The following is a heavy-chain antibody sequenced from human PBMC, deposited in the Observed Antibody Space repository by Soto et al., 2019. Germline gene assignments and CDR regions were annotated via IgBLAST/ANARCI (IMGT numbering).Heavy chain of an antibody. Sequence: GGSLRLSCGASGITFSRCLMSWVRQAPGKGLEWVASISQDGTDTDYVDSVKGRFAISRDSPKSSLYLQMNSLRADDTAVYYCARDPLSYGDYAQTYWYFDLWGRGTRVTVSS. D-gene: IGHD4-17*01. CDR2: ISQDGTDT. CDR3: ARDPLSYGDYAQTYWYFDL. V-gene: IGHV3-7*01. CDR1: GITFSRCL. J-gene: IGHJ2*01.